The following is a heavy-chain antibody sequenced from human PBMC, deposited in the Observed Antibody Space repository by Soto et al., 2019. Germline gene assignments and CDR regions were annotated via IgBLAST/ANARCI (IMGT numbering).Heavy chain of an antibody. J-gene: IGHJ4*02. CDR3: SRVGYCSGGSCYSVPVFDY. CDR2: IWYDGSNK. V-gene: IGHV3-33*01. Sequence: GGSLRLSCAASGFTFSSYGMHWDRQAPGKGLEWVAVIWYDGSNKYYADSVKGRFTISRDNSKNTLYLQMNSLRAEDTAVYYCSRVGYCSGGSCYSVPVFDYWGQGTLVTVSS. D-gene: IGHD2-15*01. CDR1: GFTFSSYG.